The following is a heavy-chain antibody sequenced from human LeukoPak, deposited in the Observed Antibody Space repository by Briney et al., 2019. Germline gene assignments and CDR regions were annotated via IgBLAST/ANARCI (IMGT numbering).Heavy chain of an antibody. J-gene: IGHJ4*02. V-gene: IGHV4-30-4*01. CDR1: GVSVSSNY. CDR3: AREARYYGSPID. Sequence: PSETLSLTCTVSGVSVSSNYWSWIRQAPGMGLEWLGYIYYSGSTYYNPSLKSRVVMSMDTSKNQFSLKLNSVIAADTAVYYCAREARYYGSPIDWGQGSLVIVSS. D-gene: IGHD3-10*01. CDR2: IYYSGST.